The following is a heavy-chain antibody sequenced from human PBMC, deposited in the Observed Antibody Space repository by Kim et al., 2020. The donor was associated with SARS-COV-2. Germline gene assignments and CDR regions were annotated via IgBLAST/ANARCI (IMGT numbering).Heavy chain of an antibody. CDR2: IRSKAYGGTT. V-gene: IGHV3-49*03. J-gene: IGHJ6*02. CDR1: GFTFGDYA. Sequence: GGSLRLSCTASGFTFGDYAMSWFRQAPGKGLEWVGFIRSKAYGGTTEYAASVKGRFTISRDDSKSIAYLQMNSLKTEDTAVYYCTRDNPLLYSNYVFYYYGMDVWGQGTTVTVSS. D-gene: IGHD4-4*01. CDR3: TRDNPLLYSNYVFYYYGMDV.